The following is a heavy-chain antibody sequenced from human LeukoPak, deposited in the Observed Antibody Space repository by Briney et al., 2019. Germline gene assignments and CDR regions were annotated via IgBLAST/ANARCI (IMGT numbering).Heavy chain of an antibody. CDR1: GFTFSSYS. D-gene: IGHD3-9*01. Sequence: GGSLRLSCAAPGFTFSSYSMNWVRQVPGKGLEWVSSISSSSSYIYYADSVRGRFTISRDNAKNSLYLQMNSLSAEDTAVYYCARDLLQSTYYDILTGYPNFDYWGQGTLVTVSS. J-gene: IGHJ4*02. V-gene: IGHV3-21*01. CDR3: ARDLLQSTYYDILTGYPNFDY. CDR2: ISSSSSYI.